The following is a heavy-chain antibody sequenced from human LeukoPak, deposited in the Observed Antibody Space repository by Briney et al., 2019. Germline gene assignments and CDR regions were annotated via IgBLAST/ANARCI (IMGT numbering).Heavy chain of an antibody. J-gene: IGHJ5*02. CDR2: IIPIFGTA. V-gene: IGHV1-69*13. CDR1: GGTFSSYA. Sequence: GASVKVSCKASGGTFSSYAINWVRQAPGQGLEWMGGIIPIFGTANYAQKFQGRVTITADESTSTAYMELSSLRSEDTAVYYCARYGGNWNDEDWFDPWGQGTLVTVSS. CDR3: ARYGGNWNDEDWFDP. D-gene: IGHD1-1*01.